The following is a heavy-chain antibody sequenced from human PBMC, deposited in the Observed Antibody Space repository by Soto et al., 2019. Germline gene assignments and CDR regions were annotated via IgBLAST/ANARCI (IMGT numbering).Heavy chain of an antibody. V-gene: IGHV4-4*02. CDR2: IYHSGST. CDR3: AKEGPYINSWSTAGYCQN. D-gene: IGHD2-21*02. J-gene: IGHJ1*01. CDR1: GGSISSSNW. Sequence: SETLSLTCAVSGGSISSSNWWSWVRQPPGKGLEWIGEIYHSGSTNYNPSLKSRVTISVDKSKNQFSLKLSSVTAADTAQYYCAKEGPYINSWSTAGYCQNWGQGTLVTVSS.